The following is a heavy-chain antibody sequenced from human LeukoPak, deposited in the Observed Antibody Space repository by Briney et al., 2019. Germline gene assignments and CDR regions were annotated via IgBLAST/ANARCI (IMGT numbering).Heavy chain of an antibody. CDR3: AKDRLYGALDY. CDR2: ISWDGGST. V-gene: IGHV3-43*01. J-gene: IGHJ4*02. Sequence: GGSLRLSCAASGFTFDDYTMHWVRQAPGKGLEWVSLISWDGGSTYYADSMKGRFTISRDNSKNSLYLQMNSLRTEDTALYYCAKDRLYGALDYWGQGTLVTVSS. CDR1: GFTFDDYT. D-gene: IGHD3-16*01.